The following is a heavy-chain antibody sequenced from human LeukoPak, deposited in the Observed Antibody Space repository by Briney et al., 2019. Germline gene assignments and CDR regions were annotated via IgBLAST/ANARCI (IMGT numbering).Heavy chain of an antibody. CDR1: GFTSNTYA. CDR3: ARNGYTSGWYRN. J-gene: IGHJ4*02. Sequence: GGSLRLSCAASGFTSNTYAMSWVRQAPGKGLEWVSAISGSGANTYYADSVKGRFTISRDNSKSTLYLQMNSLRAEDTAVYYCARNGYTSGWYRNWGQGTLVTVSS. D-gene: IGHD6-19*01. CDR2: ISGSGANT. V-gene: IGHV3-23*01.